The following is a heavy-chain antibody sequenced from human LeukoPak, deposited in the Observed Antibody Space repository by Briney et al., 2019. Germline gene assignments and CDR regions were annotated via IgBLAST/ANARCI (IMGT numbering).Heavy chain of an antibody. CDR3: AREAGATDY. J-gene: IGHJ4*02. Sequence: GGSLRLSCAVSGFTVSSSYMSGGRQSPGKGLEWVSFIYTAGSTYYADSVQGRFSISRDNYKNMLYLQMNSLRAEDTAVYYCAREAGATDYWGQGTLVPVSS. CDR2: IYTAGST. D-gene: IGHD1-26*01. V-gene: IGHV3-66*01. CDR1: GFTVSSSY.